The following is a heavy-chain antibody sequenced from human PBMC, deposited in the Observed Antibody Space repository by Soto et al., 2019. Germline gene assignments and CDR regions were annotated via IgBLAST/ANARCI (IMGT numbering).Heavy chain of an antibody. CDR3: AKDLGHGGRGAFDI. J-gene: IGHJ3*02. Sequence: QVQLVESGGGVVQPGRSLRLSCAASGFTFSSYGMHWVRQAPAKGLEWVAVISYDGSNKYYADSVKGRFTISRDNSKNTLYLQMNSLRDEDTAVYYCAKDLGHGGRGAFDIWGQGTIVTVSS. CDR1: GFTFSSYG. CDR2: ISYDGSNK. D-gene: IGHD3-16*01. V-gene: IGHV3-30*18.